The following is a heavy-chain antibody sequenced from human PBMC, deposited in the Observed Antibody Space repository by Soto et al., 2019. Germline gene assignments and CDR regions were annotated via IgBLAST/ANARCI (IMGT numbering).Heavy chain of an antibody. V-gene: IGHV3-7*05. CDR1: GFTFSSYW. D-gene: IGHD3-10*01. Sequence: GGSLRLSCAASGFTFSSYWMSWVHQAPGKGLEWVANIKQDGSEKYYVDSVKGRFTISRDNAKNSLYLQMNSLRAEDTAVYYCARDQLLWFGEANAFDIWGQGTMVTVSS. J-gene: IGHJ3*02. CDR3: ARDQLLWFGEANAFDI. CDR2: IKQDGSEK.